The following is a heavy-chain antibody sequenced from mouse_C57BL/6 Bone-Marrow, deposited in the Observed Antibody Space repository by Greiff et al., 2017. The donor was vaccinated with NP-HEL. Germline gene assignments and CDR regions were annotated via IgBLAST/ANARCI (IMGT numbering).Heavy chain of an antibody. V-gene: IGHV1-64*01. CDR3: ARVRIYDGYYILFDY. CDR1: GYTFTSYW. J-gene: IGHJ2*01. Sequence: VQLQQPGAELVKPGASVKLSCKASGYTFTSYWMHWVKQRPGQGLEWIGMIHPNSGSTNYNEKFKSKATLTVDKSSSTAYMQLSSLRSEDSAVYYCARVRIYDGYYILFDYWGQGTTLTVSS. CDR2: IHPNSGST. D-gene: IGHD2-3*01.